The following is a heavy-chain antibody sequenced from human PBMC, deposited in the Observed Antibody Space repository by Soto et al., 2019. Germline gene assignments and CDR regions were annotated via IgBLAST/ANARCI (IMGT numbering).Heavy chain of an antibody. V-gene: IGHV4-39*01. D-gene: IGHD6-6*01. Sequence: SETLSLTCTVSGGSISSSSYYWGWIRQPPGKGLEWIGSIYYSGSTYYNPSLKSRVTISVDTSKNQFSLKLSSVTAADTAVYYCARHKDSSSSQYYYYYYMDVWGKGTTVTVSS. CDR2: IYYSGST. CDR3: ARHKDSSSSQYYYYYYMDV. J-gene: IGHJ6*03. CDR1: GGSISSSSYY.